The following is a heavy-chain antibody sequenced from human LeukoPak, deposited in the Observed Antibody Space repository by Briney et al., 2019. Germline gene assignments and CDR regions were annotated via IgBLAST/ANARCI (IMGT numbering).Heavy chain of an antibody. Sequence: GGSLRLSCAASGFTFSSYGMHWVRQAPGKGLEWVAVISYDGSNKYYADSVKGRFTISRDNSKNTLYLQMNSLRAEDTAVYYCARGAEIQLLWFGELFGDAFDIWGQGTMVTVSS. CDR2: ISYDGSNK. CDR1: GFTFSSYG. V-gene: IGHV3-33*05. D-gene: IGHD3-10*01. CDR3: ARGAEIQLLWFGELFGDAFDI. J-gene: IGHJ3*02.